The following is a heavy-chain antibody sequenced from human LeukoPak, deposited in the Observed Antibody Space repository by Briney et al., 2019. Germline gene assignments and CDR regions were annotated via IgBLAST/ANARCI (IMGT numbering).Heavy chain of an antibody. D-gene: IGHD1-26*01. J-gene: IGHJ3*02. CDR1: GFTFDDYA. CDR3: AKESSGSYLVFAFDI. Sequence: GRSLRHSCAASGFTFDDYAMHWVRQAPGKGLEWVSGISWNSGSIGYADSVKGRFTISRDNAKNSLYLQMNSLRAEDTALYYCAKESSGSYLVFAFDIWGQGTMVTVSS. CDR2: ISWNSGSI. V-gene: IGHV3-9*01.